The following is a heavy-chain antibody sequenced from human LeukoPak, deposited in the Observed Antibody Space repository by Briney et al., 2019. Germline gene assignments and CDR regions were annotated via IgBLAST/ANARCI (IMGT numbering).Heavy chain of an antibody. Sequence: ASVKVSCKASGYTFTSYYMHWVRQAPGQGLEWMGIINPSGGSTSYAQKLQGRVTMTRDTSTSTVYMELSSLRSEDTAVYYCARSPGGAVVVPAAYDFWSGYYYFDYWGQGTLVTVSS. D-gene: IGHD3-3*01. J-gene: IGHJ4*02. CDR3: ARSPGGAVVVPAAYDFWSGYYYFDY. V-gene: IGHV1-46*01. CDR2: INPSGGST. CDR1: GYTFTSYY.